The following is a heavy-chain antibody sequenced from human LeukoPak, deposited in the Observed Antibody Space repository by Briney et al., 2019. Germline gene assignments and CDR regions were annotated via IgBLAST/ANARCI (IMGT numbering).Heavy chain of an antibody. CDR2: IDPSDSYT. D-gene: IGHD6-19*01. Sequence: GESLRISCKDSVYSFTSYWISWVRQMPGNVLEWMGRIDPSDSYTNYSPSFQGHVTISADKSISTVYLQWSSLKASDTAMYYCARHSAGIVVAGKWGQGTLVTVSS. CDR1: VYSFTSYW. V-gene: IGHV5-10-1*01. J-gene: IGHJ4*02. CDR3: ARHSAGIVVAGK.